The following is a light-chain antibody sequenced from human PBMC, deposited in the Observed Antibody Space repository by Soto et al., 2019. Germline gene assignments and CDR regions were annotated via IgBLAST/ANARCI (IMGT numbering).Light chain of an antibody. Sequence: EVVTTQSAATLSGSAGERATLSCGASQGLGTNLAWYQQKTGQAPRLLIYAASTRATGVPGRFSGSGYGTDFNLTISSLEPEDFAVYYCQQRSNWPPTFGQGTRLEIK. CDR2: AAS. CDR1: QGLGTN. J-gene: IGKJ5*01. CDR3: QQRSNWPPT. V-gene: IGKV3D-11*03.